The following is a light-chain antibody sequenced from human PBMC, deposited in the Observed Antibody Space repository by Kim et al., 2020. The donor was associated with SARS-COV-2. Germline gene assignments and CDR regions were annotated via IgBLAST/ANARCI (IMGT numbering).Light chain of an antibody. CDR2: KDS. J-gene: IGLJ3*02. Sequence: VSPGQTARITCSGDVLAKKYARWFQQKPGQAPVLVIYKDSERPSGIPERFSGSSSGTTVTLTISGAQLEDEADYYCYSAADNNLVFGGGTQLTVL. V-gene: IGLV3-27*01. CDR1: VLAKKY. CDR3: YSAADNNLV.